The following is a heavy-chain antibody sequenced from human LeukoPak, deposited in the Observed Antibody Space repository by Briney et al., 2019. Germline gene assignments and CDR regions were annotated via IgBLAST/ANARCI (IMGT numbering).Heavy chain of an antibody. CDR2: INHSGST. D-gene: IGHD2-21*01. CDR3: ARHPDIVVVIATGRDAFDI. CDR1: GGSFSGYY. V-gene: IGHV4-34*01. Sequence: PSETLSLTCAVYGGSFSGYYWSWIRQPPGKGLEWIGEINHSGSTNYNPSLKSRVTISVDTSKNQFSLKLSSVTAADTAVYYCARHPDIVVVIATGRDAFDIWGQGTMVTVSS. J-gene: IGHJ3*02.